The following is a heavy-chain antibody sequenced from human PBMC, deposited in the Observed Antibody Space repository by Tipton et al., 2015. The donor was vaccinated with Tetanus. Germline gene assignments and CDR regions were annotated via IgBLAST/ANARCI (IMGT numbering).Heavy chain of an antibody. CDR1: GGSISTGGYS. Sequence: TLSLTCTVSGGSISTGGYSWRWIRQPPGKGLEWIGYIYYSGSTNYNPSLKSRVTISVDTSKNQFSLKLSSVTAADTAVYYCARGGIAAVGGGLDYWGQGTLVTVSS. V-gene: IGHV4-61*08. J-gene: IGHJ4*02. CDR2: IYYSGST. D-gene: IGHD6-13*01. CDR3: ARGGIAAVGGGLDY.